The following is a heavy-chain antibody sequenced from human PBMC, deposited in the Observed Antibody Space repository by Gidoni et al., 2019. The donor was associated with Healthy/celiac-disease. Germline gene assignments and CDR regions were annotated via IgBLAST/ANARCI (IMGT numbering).Heavy chain of an antibody. CDR1: GFSLSNARMG. CDR2: IFSNDEK. CDR3: ARISIVWSGYDSYYYYYYGMDV. Sequence: QVTLKESGPVLVKPTETLTLTCTVSGFSLSNARMGVSWIRQPPGKALEWLAHIFSNDEKSYITSLKSRLTISKDTSKSQVVLTMTNMDPVDTATYYCARISIVWSGYDSYYYYYYGMDVWGQGTTVTVSS. V-gene: IGHV2-26*01. D-gene: IGHD5-12*01. J-gene: IGHJ6*02.